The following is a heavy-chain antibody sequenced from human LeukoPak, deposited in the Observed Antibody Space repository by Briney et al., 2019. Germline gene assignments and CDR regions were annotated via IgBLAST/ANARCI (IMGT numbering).Heavy chain of an antibody. CDR3: ARQRFCDY. V-gene: IGHV3-7*01. D-gene: IGHD3-3*01. CDR1: GFTFSSYW. CDR2: IKEDGSEK. J-gene: IGHJ4*02. Sequence: GVSLRLSCAASGFTFSSYWMNWVRQAPGKGLEWVANIKEDGSEKYYVDSVKGRFTISRDNAKNTLSLQMDSLRAEDTAVYYCARQRFCDYWGQGTLVTVSS.